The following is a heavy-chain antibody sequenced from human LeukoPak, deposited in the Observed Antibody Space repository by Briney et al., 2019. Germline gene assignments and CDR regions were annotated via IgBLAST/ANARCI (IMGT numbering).Heavy chain of an antibody. CDR1: GGTFSSYA. V-gene: IGHV1-69*06. D-gene: IGHD4-17*01. J-gene: IGHJ4*02. Sequence: SVKVSCKASGGTFSSYAISWVRQAPGQGLEWMGGIIPIFGTANYAQKFQGRVTITADKSTRTAYMELSSLRSEDTAVYYCARVKRNDYGDYVYYFDYWGQGTLVTVSS. CDR3: ARVKRNDYGDYVYYFDY. CDR2: IIPIFGTA.